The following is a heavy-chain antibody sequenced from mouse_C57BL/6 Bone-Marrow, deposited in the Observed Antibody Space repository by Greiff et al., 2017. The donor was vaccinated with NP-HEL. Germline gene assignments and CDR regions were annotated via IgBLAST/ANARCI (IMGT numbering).Heavy chain of an antibody. Sequence: QVQLKESGAELARPGASVKLSCKASGYTFTSYGISWVKQRTGQGLEWIGEIYPRSGNTYYNEKFKGKATLTADKSSSTAYMELRSLTSEDSAVYFCARRDYEGFAYWGQGTLVTVSA. J-gene: IGHJ3*01. CDR2: IYPRSGNT. CDR1: GYTFTSYG. CDR3: ARRDYEGFAY. D-gene: IGHD2-4*01. V-gene: IGHV1-81*01.